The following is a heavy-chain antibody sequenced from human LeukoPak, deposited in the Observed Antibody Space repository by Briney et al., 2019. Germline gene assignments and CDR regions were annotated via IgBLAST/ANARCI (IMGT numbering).Heavy chain of an antibody. CDR2: INHSGST. Sequence: GSLRLSCAASGFTFSSYAMSWVRQPPGKGLEWIGEINHSGSTNYNPSLKSRVTISVDTSKNQFSLKLSSVTAADTAVYYCARGLRQLWLYAFDIWGQGTMVTVSS. CDR3: ARGLRQLWLYAFDI. J-gene: IGHJ3*02. CDR1: GFTFSSYA. V-gene: IGHV4-34*01. D-gene: IGHD5-18*01.